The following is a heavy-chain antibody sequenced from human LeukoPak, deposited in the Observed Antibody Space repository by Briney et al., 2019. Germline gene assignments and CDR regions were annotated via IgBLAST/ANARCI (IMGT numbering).Heavy chain of an antibody. J-gene: IGHJ4*02. D-gene: IGHD1-1*01. Sequence: GGSLRLSCAASGFTFSTYGMHWVRQAPGKGLEGVANIKQDGSEKYYVDSVKGRFTISRDNAKTSLYLQMNSLRAEDTAVYYCASPRYNWNDGGEFDYWGLGTLVTVSS. CDR3: ASPRYNWNDGGEFDY. V-gene: IGHV3-7*01. CDR2: IKQDGSEK. CDR1: GFTFSTYG.